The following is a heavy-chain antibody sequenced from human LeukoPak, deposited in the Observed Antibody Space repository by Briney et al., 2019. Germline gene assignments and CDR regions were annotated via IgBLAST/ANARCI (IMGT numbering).Heavy chain of an antibody. D-gene: IGHD1-26*01. J-gene: IGHJ4*02. CDR2: IYYSGST. CDR3: ARHDMDVAGGGLDYFDH. Sequence: PSETLSLTCTVSGGSISRYYWSWLRQPPGKGLEWIGYIYYSGSTSYNPSLKSRVTMSVDTSKNQFSVKLSSVTTADTAVYYCARHDMDVAGGGLDYFDHWGQGTLVTVSS. V-gene: IGHV4-59*08. CDR1: GGSISRYY.